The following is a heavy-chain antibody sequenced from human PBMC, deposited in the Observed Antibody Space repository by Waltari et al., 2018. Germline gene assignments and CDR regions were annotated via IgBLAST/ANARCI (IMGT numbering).Heavy chain of an antibody. V-gene: IGHV4-39*01. J-gene: IGHJ3*01. Sequence: QLQLQESGPRLVRPSETLSLICRVSGVSITSNRHYWAWIRQYPGQGLEWIGTVSYSGTTYISPSLKRRVSVSRDTSKNQVSLILGSVTAADMAVYYCATYIGASVGTAAFDVWGQGTMVTVSS. CDR1: GVSITSNRHY. CDR2: VSYSGTT. D-gene: IGHD5-12*01. CDR3: ATYIGASVGTAAFDV.